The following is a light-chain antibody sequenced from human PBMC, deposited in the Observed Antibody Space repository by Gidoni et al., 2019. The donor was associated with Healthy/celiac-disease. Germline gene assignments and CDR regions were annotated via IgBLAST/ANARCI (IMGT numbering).Light chain of an antibody. CDR1: QDISNY. V-gene: IGKV1-33*01. Sequence: DIQMTQSPSSLSASVGDRVTITCQASQDISNYLSWYQQKPGKAPKLLIYDASNLEPGVPSRVSGSGSGTDFNFTISSLQDEDIETYNCQQYDNLPLTFGGGTKVEIK. CDR2: DAS. J-gene: IGKJ4*01. CDR3: QQYDNLPLT.